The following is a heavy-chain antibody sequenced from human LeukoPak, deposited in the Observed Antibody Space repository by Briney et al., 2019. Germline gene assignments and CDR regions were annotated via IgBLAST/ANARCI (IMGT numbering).Heavy chain of an antibody. CDR1: GFTFSNSW. CDR3: ARGGYSSSWPSSNWFDP. V-gene: IGHV3-7*01. CDR2: IKQDGSEK. Sequence: GGSLRLSCAASGFTFSNSWMSWVRQAPGKGLEWVANIKQDGSEKYYVDSVKGRFTISRDNAKNSLYLQMNSLRAEDTAVYYCARGGYSSSWPSSNWFDPWGQGTLVTVSS. D-gene: IGHD6-13*01. J-gene: IGHJ5*02.